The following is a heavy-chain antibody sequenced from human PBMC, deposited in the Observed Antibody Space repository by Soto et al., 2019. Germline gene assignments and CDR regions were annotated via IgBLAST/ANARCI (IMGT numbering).Heavy chain of an antibody. V-gene: IGHV3-74*01. J-gene: IGHJ4*02. Sequence: EVQLVESGGGLVQPGGSLRLSCAASGFTFSSYWMHWVRQAPGKGLVWVSRINSDGSSTSYADSVKGRFTISRDNAKNKVYLQMNSLRAEASAVYYCARDAWSIMPDHWGRGTLVTVSS. CDR1: GFTFSSYW. D-gene: IGHD3-16*01. CDR3: ARDAWSIMPDH. CDR2: INSDGSST.